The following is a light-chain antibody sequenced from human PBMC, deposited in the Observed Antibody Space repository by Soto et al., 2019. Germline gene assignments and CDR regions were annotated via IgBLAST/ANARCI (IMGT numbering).Light chain of an antibody. CDR1: SSDVGGYNY. Sequence: QSALTQPASVSGSPGQSITISCTGTSSDVGGYNYVSWYQQQSGKAPKLMIHEVSNRPSGVSNRSSGSKSGNTASLTLSGLQAEDEADYYCSSYTSSRAYVFGIGTKVTVL. J-gene: IGLJ1*01. CDR3: SSYTSSRAYV. V-gene: IGLV2-14*01. CDR2: EVS.